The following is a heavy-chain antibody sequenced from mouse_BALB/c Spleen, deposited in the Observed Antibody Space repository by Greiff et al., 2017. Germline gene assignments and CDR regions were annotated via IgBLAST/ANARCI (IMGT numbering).Heavy chain of an antibody. D-gene: IGHD2-14*01. CDR3: TRRYDVSYAMDY. V-gene: IGHV1-69*02. CDR1: CYPFTSLR. J-gene: IGHJ4*01. CDR2: IYPSDSYT. Sequence: QVQPPQPGAELVRPGASVELSRQASCYPFTSLRINWGKQRPGQGLEWIGNIYPSDSYTNYNQKFKDKATLTVDKSSSTAYMQLSSPTSEDSAVYYCTRRYDVSYAMDYWGQGTSVAVSS.